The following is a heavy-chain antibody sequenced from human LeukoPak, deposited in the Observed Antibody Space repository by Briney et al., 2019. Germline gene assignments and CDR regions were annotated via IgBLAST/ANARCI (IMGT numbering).Heavy chain of an antibody. J-gene: IGHJ4*02. Sequence: PGGSLRLSCAASGFTLSSYWMHWVRQAPGKGLVWVSRINSDGSSTTYADSVKGRFTISRDNAKNTLYLQMNSLRTEDTAVYYCAKRDGYNSGPFDYWGQGTLVTVSS. D-gene: IGHD5-24*01. CDR1: GFTLSSYW. CDR2: INSDGSST. CDR3: AKRDGYNSGPFDY. V-gene: IGHV3-74*01.